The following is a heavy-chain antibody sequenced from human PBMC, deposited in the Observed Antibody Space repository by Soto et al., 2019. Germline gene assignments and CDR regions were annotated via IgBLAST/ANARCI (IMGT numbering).Heavy chain of an antibody. V-gene: IGHV3-7*01. D-gene: IGHD5-18*01. CDR3: ARDFYGGYTYGPGDY. Sequence: EVQLVESGGGLVQPGGSLRLSCAASGFMFSAYWMSWVRQAPGKGLEWVANIHGDGGKIYYVDSVKGRFTISRDNAKRSLYRQMKSLRAEDTAVYYCARDFYGGYTYGPGDYWGQGALVAVSS. CDR2: IHGDGGKI. J-gene: IGHJ4*02. CDR1: GFMFSAYW.